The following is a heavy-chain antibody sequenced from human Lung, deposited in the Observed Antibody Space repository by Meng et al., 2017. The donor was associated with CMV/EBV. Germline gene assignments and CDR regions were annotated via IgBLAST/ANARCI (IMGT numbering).Heavy chain of an antibody. J-gene: IGHJ4*02. Sequence: PGYPFTDYAISCVRLAPGQGLEWMGWISAYNGHTNYPQHLQGRVTMTTETSTSTAYMELTSLTSDDTAVYYCARDSPSSYYYDTDFWGQGTLVTVSS. V-gene: IGHV1-18*01. CDR3: ARDSPSSYYYDTDF. D-gene: IGHD3-16*01. CDR1: GYPFTDYA. CDR2: ISAYNGHT.